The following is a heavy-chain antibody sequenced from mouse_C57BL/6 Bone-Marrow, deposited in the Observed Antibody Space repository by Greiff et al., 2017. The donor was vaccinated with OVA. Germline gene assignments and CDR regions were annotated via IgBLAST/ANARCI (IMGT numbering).Heavy chain of an antibody. Sequence: VQLQQSGAELVRPGTSVKMSCKASGYTFTNYWIGWAKQRPGHGLEWIGDIYPGGGYPNYNEKFKGKATLTADKSSSTAYMQFSSLTSEDSAIYYCARSGDGYYVAWFAYWGKGTLVTVSA. D-gene: IGHD2-3*01. V-gene: IGHV1-63*01. CDR1: GYTFTNYW. J-gene: IGHJ3*01. CDR3: ARSGDGYYVAWFAY. CDR2: IYPGGGYP.